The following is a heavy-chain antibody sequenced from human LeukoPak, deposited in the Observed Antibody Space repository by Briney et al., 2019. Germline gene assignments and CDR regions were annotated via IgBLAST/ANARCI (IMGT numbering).Heavy chain of an antibody. CDR2: IYYSGST. D-gene: IGHD6-19*01. J-gene: IGHJ5*02. V-gene: IGHV4-59*01. CDR1: GGSISSYY. CDR3: ARDSGGWYRWFDP. Sequence: SETLSLTCTVSGGSISSYYWSWIRQPPGKGLEWIGYIYYSGSTNYNPFLKSRVTISVDTSKNQFSLKLSSVTAADTAVYYCARDSGGWYRWFDPWGQGTLVTVSS.